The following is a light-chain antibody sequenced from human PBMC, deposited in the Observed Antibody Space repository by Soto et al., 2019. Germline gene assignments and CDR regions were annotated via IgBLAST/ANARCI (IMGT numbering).Light chain of an antibody. CDR3: QQYNTWPIT. CDR1: QSVSDN. Sequence: EVLMTQSPDTLHVSPGERVTLSCRASQSVSDNLAWYQQKPGQGPRLLVYRASTRTLGIPARFSGSESGTEFTLTISSLQSEDFAVYYCQQYNTWPITFGQGTRLEIK. V-gene: IGKV3-15*01. J-gene: IGKJ5*01. CDR2: RAS.